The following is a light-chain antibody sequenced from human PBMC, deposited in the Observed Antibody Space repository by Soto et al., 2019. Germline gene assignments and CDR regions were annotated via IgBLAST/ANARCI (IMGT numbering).Light chain of an antibody. Sequence: QAVVTQPPSASGTPGQRVTISCSGSSSNIGSNPVNWYQQLPGTAPKLLIYSNNQRPSGVPDRFSGSKSGTSASLAISGLQSEEEADYYCAAWDDSLNGWVFGGGTKVTVL. J-gene: IGLJ3*02. V-gene: IGLV1-44*01. CDR2: SNN. CDR1: SSNIGSNP. CDR3: AAWDDSLNGWV.